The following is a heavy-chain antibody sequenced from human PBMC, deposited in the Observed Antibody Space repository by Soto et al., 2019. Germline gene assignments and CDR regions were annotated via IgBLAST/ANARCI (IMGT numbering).Heavy chain of an antibody. J-gene: IGHJ4*02. Sequence: ASVKVSCKASGYTFTSYGISWVRQAPGQGLEWMGWISAYNGNTNYAQKLQGRVTMTTDTSTSTAYMELRSLRSDDTAVYYCARESGGYSYGLCDFEDSGPGTLVTVTS. CDR1: GYTFTSYG. CDR3: ARESGGYSYGLCDFED. D-gene: IGHD5-18*01. CDR2: ISAYNGNT. V-gene: IGHV1-18*01.